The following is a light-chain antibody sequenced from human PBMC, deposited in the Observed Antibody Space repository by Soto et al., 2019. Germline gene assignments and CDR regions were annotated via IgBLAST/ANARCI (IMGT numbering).Light chain of an antibody. CDR2: EVT. CDR1: SSDVGSYNL. Sequence: QSALTQPASVSGSPGQSITISCTGTSSDVGSYNLVSWYQQHPGKAPKLMIYEVTKRPSGVSNRFSGSKSSNTASLTISGLQAEDEADYYCCSYAGSYVVFGGGTKVTVL. CDR3: CSYAGSYVV. V-gene: IGLV2-23*02. J-gene: IGLJ2*01.